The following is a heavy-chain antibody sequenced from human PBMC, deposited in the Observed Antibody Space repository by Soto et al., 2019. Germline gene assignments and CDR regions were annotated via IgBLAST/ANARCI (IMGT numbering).Heavy chain of an antibody. D-gene: IGHD6-19*01. Sequence: GASVKVSCKASGYTFTSYDINWVRQATGQGLEWMGWINPNSGGTSYAQKFQGWVTMTRDTSISTAYMELSRLRSDDTAVYYCASSIAVAGLPFDCWGQGTLVTVSS. J-gene: IGHJ4*02. CDR1: GYTFTSYD. CDR2: INPNSGGT. V-gene: IGHV1-2*04. CDR3: ASSIAVAGLPFDC.